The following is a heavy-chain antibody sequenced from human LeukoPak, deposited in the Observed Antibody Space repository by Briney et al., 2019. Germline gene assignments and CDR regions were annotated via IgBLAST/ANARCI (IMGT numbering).Heavy chain of an antibody. V-gene: IGHV4-39*07. J-gene: IGHJ6*03. CDR1: GGSISSYY. D-gene: IGHD3-10*01. Sequence: PSETLSLTCTVSGGSISSYYWGWIRQPPGKGLEWIGSIYYSGSTYYNPSLKSRVTISVDTSKNQFSLKLSSVTAADTAVYYCARSVWFGEYYYYYYMDVWGKGTTVTVSS. CDR2: IYYSGST. CDR3: ARSVWFGEYYYYYYMDV.